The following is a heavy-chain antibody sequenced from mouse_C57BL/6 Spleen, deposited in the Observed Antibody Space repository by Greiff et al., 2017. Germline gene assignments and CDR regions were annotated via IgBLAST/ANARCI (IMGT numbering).Heavy chain of an antibody. D-gene: IGHD1-1*01. CDR3: ATTVGGY. Sequence: QVQLKESGAELVKPGASVKISCKASGYAFSSYWMNWVKQMPGKGLEWIGQIYPGDGDTNYNGKFKGKATLTADKSSSTAYMQLSSLTSEDSAVYFCATTVGGYRGQGTTLTVSS. V-gene: IGHV1-80*01. J-gene: IGHJ2*01. CDR2: IYPGDGDT. CDR1: GYAFSSYW.